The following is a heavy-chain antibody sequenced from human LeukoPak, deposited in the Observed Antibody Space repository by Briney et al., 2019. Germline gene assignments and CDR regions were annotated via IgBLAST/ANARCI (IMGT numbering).Heavy chain of an antibody. CDR2: IYPGDSDT. J-gene: IGHJ4*02. V-gene: IGHV5-51*01. Sequence: GESLKISCKGSGYSFTSYWIGWVRQMPGKGLEWMGIIYPGDSDTRYSPSFQGQVTISADKSISTAYLQRSSLKASDTAMYYCARPSTYDFWSGYPDYWGQGTLVTVSS. CDR1: GYSFTSYW. CDR3: ARPSTYDFWSGYPDY. D-gene: IGHD3-3*01.